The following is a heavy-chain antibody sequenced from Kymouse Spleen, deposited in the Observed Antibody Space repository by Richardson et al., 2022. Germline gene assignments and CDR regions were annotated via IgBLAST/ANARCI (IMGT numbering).Heavy chain of an antibody. CDR2: ISSSSSYI. CDR3: ARDDDILTGYYPLHYYYGMDV. D-gene: IGHD3-9*01. V-gene: IGHV3-21*03. Sequence: EVQLVESGGGLVKPGGSLRLSCAASGFTFSSYSMNWVRQAPGKGLEWVSSISSSSSYIYYADSVKGRFTISRDNAKNSLYLQMNSLRAEDTAVYYCARDDDILTGYYPLHYYYGMDVWGQGTTVTVSS. CDR1: GFTFSSYS. J-gene: IGHJ6*02.